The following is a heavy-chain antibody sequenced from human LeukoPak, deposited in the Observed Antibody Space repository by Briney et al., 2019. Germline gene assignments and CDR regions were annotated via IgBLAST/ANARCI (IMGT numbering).Heavy chain of an antibody. CDR3: AIRGALN. D-gene: IGHD3-16*01. CDR1: GGTFSSYA. Sequence: ASVKVSCKASGGTFSSYAISWVRQAPGQGLEWMGWINAGNGNTKYSQKFQGRVTITRDTSASTAYMELSSLRSEDTAVYYCAIRGALNWGQGTLVTVSS. V-gene: IGHV1-3*01. CDR2: INAGNGNT. J-gene: IGHJ4*02.